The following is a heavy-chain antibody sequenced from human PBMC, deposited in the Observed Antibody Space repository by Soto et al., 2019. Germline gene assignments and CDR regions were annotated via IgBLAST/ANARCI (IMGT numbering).Heavy chain of an antibody. CDR2: MNPNSGNT. D-gene: IGHD2-15*01. CDR1: GYTFTSYD. V-gene: IGHV1-8*01. Sequence: QVQLVQSGAEVKKPGASVKVSRKASGYTFTSYDINWVRQATGQGLEWMGWMNPNSGNTGYAQKFQGRVTMTRNTSISTAYMELSSLRSEDTAVYYCARRAVVAATPNWFDPWGQGTLVTVSS. J-gene: IGHJ5*02. CDR3: ARRAVVAATPNWFDP.